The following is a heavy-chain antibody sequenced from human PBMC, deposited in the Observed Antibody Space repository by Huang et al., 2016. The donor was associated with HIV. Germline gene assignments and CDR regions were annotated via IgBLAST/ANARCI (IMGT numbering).Heavy chain of an antibody. CDR3: AKGSGHFDS. J-gene: IGHJ5*01. CDR1: GFSFSSYG. Sequence: QVWLVESGGGVVQPGRPLRLSCVGSGFSFSSYGRHWVRQAPGKGLEWVAFASYDGNGRSYAGSVKGRFSISRQNSKSTVSLQMNSLRVEDSGVYFCAKGSGHFDSWGQGTLVTVSP. CDR2: ASYDGNGR. D-gene: IGHD1-1*01. V-gene: IGHV3-30*18.